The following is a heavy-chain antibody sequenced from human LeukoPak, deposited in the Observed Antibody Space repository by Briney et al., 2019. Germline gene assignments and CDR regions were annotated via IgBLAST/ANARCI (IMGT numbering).Heavy chain of an antibody. J-gene: IGHJ6*03. CDR1: GYTFTSYD. V-gene: IGHV1-8*01. Sequence: GASVKVSCKASGYTFTSYDINWVRQATGQGLEWMGWMNPNSGNTGYAQKFQGRVTMTRNTSISTAYMELCSLRSEDTAVYYCARGRGSSWYGNYYYYYMDVWGKGTTVTVSS. CDR3: ARGRGSSWYGNYYYYYMDV. CDR2: MNPNSGNT. D-gene: IGHD6-13*01.